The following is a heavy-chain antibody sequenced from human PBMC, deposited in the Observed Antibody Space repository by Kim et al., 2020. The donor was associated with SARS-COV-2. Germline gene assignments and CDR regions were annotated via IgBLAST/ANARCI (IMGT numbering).Heavy chain of an antibody. D-gene: IGHD6-19*01. CDR3: AKDRRGAVAGTFDY. Sequence: DDVKGRLTPPRDNSKTTLYLQMNSLRAEDTAVYYCAKDRRGAVAGTFDYWGQGTLVTVSS. J-gene: IGHJ4*02. V-gene: IGHV3-23*03.